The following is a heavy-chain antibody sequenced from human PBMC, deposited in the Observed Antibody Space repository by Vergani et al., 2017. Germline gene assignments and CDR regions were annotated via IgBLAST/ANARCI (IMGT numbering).Heavy chain of an antibody. CDR3: ARVGGAGVRWAHFDY. CDR2: ISSNGGST. D-gene: IGHD4-23*01. V-gene: IGHV3-64*01. Sequence: EVQLVESGGGLVQPGGSLRLSCAASGFTFSSYAMHWVRQAPGKGLEYVSAISSNGGSTYYANSVKGRFTISRDNSKNTLYLQMGSLRAEDMAVYYCARVGGAGVRWAHFDYWGQGTLVTVSS. J-gene: IGHJ4*02. CDR1: GFTFSSYA.